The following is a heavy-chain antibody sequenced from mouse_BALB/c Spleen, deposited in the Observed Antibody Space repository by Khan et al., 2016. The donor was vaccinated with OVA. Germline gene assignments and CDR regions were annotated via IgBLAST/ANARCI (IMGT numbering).Heavy chain of an antibody. J-gene: IGHJ3*01. CDR1: GYTFSSYW. CDR3: ARGNYYGSTSWFGY. CDR2: ILPGSNSS. Sequence: QIQLVQSGAELMKPGASVKISCKATGYTFSSYWIEWVKQRPGHGLEWIGEILPGSNSSNYNERFKGKATITADTSSNTAYIQLSSLTSEDSAIYYCARGNYYGSTSWFGYWGQGTLVTVSA. V-gene: IGHV1-9*01. D-gene: IGHD1-1*01.